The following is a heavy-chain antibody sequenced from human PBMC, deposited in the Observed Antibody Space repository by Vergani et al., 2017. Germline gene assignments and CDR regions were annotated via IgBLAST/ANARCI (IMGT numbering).Heavy chain of an antibody. D-gene: IGHD5-18*01. CDR2: IYPGDSDT. Sequence: EVQLVQSGAEVKKPGESLKISCKGSGYSFTSYWIGWVRQMPGKGLEWMGIIYPGDSDTRYSPSFQGQVTISADKSISTAYLQWSSLKASDTAMYYCARDPAYSSLLRGYDAFDIWGQGTMVTVSS. J-gene: IGHJ3*02. CDR3: ARDPAYSSLLRGYDAFDI. V-gene: IGHV5-51*03. CDR1: GYSFTSYW.